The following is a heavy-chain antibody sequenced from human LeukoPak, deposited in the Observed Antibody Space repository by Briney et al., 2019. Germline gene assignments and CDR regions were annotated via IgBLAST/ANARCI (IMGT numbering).Heavy chain of an antibody. V-gene: IGHV4-39*07. CDR1: GGSISSSSYY. CDR2: IYYSGST. CDR3: ARDNPSGGDYALPYFDY. J-gene: IGHJ4*02. D-gene: IGHD2-21*02. Sequence: PSETLSLTCTVSGGSISSSSYYWGWIRQPPGKGLEWVGSIYYSGSTYYNPSLKSRVTISVNTSKNQFSLKLSSVTAADTAVYYCARDNPSGGDYALPYFDYWGQGTLVTVSS.